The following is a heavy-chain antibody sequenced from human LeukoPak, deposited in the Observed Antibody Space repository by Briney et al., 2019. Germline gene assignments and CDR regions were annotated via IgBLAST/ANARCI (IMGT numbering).Heavy chain of an antibody. D-gene: IGHD3-9*01. CDR2: ISYDGSNK. J-gene: IGHJ4*02. Sequence: GRSLRLSCAASGFTFSSYAMHWVRQAPGKGLEWVAVISYDGSNKYYADSVKGRFTISRDNSKNTLYLQMNSLRAEDTAVYYCAREGRLRYFDWEPTGFDYWGQGTLVTVSS. CDR1: GFTFSSYA. V-gene: IGHV3-30-3*01. CDR3: AREGRLRYFDWEPTGFDY.